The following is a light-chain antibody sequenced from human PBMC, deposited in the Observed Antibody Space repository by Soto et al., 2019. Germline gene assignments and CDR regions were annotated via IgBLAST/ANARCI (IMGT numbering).Light chain of an antibody. CDR3: QQYGSSPRT. Sequence: EIVLTQSPGTLSFSPGGRATLTCRASQSVSSSFLAWYQQKVGQAPRLLIYGASSRATGIPDRFSGSGSGTDFTLTISRLEPEDFAAYYCQQYGSSPRTFGQGTRLEIK. CDR2: GAS. J-gene: IGKJ5*01. V-gene: IGKV3-20*01. CDR1: QSVSSSF.